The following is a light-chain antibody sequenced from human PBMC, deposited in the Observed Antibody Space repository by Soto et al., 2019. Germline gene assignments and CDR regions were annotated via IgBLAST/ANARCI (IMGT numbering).Light chain of an antibody. CDR1: QNVGSY. CDR3: QQYIDWPALT. V-gene: IGKV3-15*01. Sequence: EIVMTQSPAALSVSPGETATLSCGASQNVGSYLAWYQQKPGQAPRLLIYGASTRATGFPARFSGSGSGTEFTLTISSLQSEDFAVYYCQQYIDWPALTFGGGTKVEIK. J-gene: IGKJ4*01. CDR2: GAS.